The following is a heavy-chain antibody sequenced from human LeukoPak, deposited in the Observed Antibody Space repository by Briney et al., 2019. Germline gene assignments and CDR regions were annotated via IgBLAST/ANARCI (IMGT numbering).Heavy chain of an antibody. J-gene: IGHJ4*02. CDR2: ISAYNGNT. D-gene: IGHD6-6*01. Sequence: ASVKDSCKASGYTFTSYGISWVRQAPGQGLEWMGWISAYNGNTNYAQKLQGRVTMTTDTSTSTAYMELRSLRSDDTAVYYCAGGSPFIAARPLYYWGQGTLVTVSS. CDR1: GYTFTSYG. V-gene: IGHV1-18*01. CDR3: AGGSPFIAARPLYY.